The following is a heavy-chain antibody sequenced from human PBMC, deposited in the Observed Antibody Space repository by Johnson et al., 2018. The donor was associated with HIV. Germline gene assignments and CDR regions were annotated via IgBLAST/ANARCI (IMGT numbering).Heavy chain of an antibody. CDR3: ARDSSVYSGFDI. CDR1: GFTFSDHY. CDR2: TRDKANSYTT. V-gene: IGHV3-72*01. J-gene: IGHJ3*02. D-gene: IGHD3-22*01. Sequence: VQLVESGGGLVQPGGSLRLSCAASGFTFSDHYMDWVRQAPGKGLEWVGRTRDKANSYTTEYAASVKGRFTISRDDSKKSLYLQMNSLKTEDTAVYYCARDSSVYSGFDIWGQGTVVTVSS.